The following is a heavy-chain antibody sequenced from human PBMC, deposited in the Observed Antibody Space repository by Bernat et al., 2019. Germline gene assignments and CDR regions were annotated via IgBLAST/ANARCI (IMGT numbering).Heavy chain of an antibody. CDR2: IYHSGST. CDR1: GGSISSSNW. J-gene: IGHJ6*02. CDR3: ARAGFWSGYLPPYYYYYGMDV. V-gene: IGHV4-4*02. Sequence: QVQLQESGPGLVKPSGTLSLTCAVSGGSISSSNWWSWVRQPPGKGLEWIGEIYHSGSTNYNPSLKSRVTISVDKSKNRFSLKLSSVTAADTAVYYCARAGFWSGYLPPYYYYYGMDVWGQGTTVTVSS. D-gene: IGHD3-3*01.